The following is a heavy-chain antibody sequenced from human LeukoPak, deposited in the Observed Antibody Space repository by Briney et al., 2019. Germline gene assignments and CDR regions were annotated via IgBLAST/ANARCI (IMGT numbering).Heavy chain of an antibody. J-gene: IGHJ4*02. CDR3: ARPLEGYSYGFYFGH. Sequence: GSLRLSGVGSAFTFSEYSMSWIRQAPVRELEWISSITESGGTEYYADTDKGRFSISRDNAKSGLYLQMNSLKAEDTAVYYCARPLEGYSYGFYFGHWGQGAPVIVSS. D-gene: IGHD5-18*01. CDR2: ITESGGTE. CDR1: AFTFSEYS. V-gene: IGHV3-11*01.